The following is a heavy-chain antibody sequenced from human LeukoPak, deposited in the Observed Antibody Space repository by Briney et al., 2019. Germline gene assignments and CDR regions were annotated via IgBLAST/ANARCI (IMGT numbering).Heavy chain of an antibody. J-gene: IGHJ3*02. Sequence: GGSLRLSCAASGFTFSSYSMNWVRQAPGKGLEWVPYISSSSSTIYYADSVKGRFTISRDNAKNSLYLQMNSLRAEDTAVYYCARDRDIVVVIAEDAFDIWGQGTMVTVSS. CDR3: ARDRDIVVVIAEDAFDI. V-gene: IGHV3-48*01. D-gene: IGHD2-21*01. CDR2: ISSSSSTI. CDR1: GFTFSSYS.